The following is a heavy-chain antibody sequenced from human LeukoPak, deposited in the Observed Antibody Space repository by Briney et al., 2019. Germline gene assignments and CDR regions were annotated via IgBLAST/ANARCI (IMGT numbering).Heavy chain of an antibody. J-gene: IGHJ6*02. Sequence: PGGSLGLSCAVSGPTFSSYAFHWDRQAPGKGLEWVSFISYDGSNKYYADSVKGRFTISRDTSKNTLYLQMNRLRPDDTAVYFCAKGSSWSGYHYGLDVWGQGTTVTVSS. CDR1: GPTFSSYA. D-gene: IGHD6-13*01. V-gene: IGHV3-30*18. CDR2: ISYDGSNK. CDR3: AKGSSWSGYHYGLDV.